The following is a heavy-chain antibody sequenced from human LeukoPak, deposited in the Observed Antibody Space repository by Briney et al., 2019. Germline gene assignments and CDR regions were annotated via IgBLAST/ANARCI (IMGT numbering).Heavy chain of an antibody. CDR3: ARHSDHDYGDY. CDR2: IYYSGST. D-gene: IGHD3-10*01. J-gene: IGHJ4*02. Sequence: PSETLSLTCTVSGGSISSYYWSWIRQPPGKGLEWIGYIYYSGSTNYNPSLKSRVTISVDTSKNQFSLKLSSVTAADTAVYYCARHSDHDYGDYWGQGTLVTVSS. CDR1: GGSISSYY. V-gene: IGHV4-59*08.